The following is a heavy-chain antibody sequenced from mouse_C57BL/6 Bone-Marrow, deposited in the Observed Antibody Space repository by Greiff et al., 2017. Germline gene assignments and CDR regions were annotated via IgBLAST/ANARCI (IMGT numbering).Heavy chain of an antibody. V-gene: IGHV1-81*01. Sequence: VHLVESGAELARPGASVKLSCKASGYTFTSYGISWVKQRTGQGLEWIGEIYPRSGNTYYNEKFKGKATLTADKSSSTAYMELRSLTSEDSAVYVCARVPTVVARGYYAMGYWGQGTSVTVSS. D-gene: IGHD1-1*01. CDR2: IYPRSGNT. CDR3: ARVPTVVARGYYAMGY. CDR1: GYTFTSYG. J-gene: IGHJ4*01.